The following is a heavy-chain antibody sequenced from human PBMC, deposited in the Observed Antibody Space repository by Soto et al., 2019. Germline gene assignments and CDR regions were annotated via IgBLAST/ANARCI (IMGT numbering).Heavy chain of an antibody. CDR3: ARGQLWLLS. D-gene: IGHD5-18*01. CDR2: IYYSGGT. CDR1: GCYKRSYS. V-gene: IGHV4-59*01. Sequence: XETRSLTWTVCGCYKRSYSWNKNRQPPGKGLGWIGYIYYSGGTNYNPSLKSRVTISVDTSKNQFSLKLSSVTAADTAVYYCARGQLWLLSWGQGPLVTVSS. J-gene: IGHJ5*02.